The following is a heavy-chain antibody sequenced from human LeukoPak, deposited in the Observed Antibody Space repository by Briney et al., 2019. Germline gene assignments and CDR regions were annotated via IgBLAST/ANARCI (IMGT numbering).Heavy chain of an antibody. V-gene: IGHV4-30-4*01. CDR1: GGSISSGDYY. CDR3: ARVLGYCSGGSCYHIDY. CDR2: IYYSGST. Sequence: PSQTLSLTCTVSGGSISSGDYYWSWIRQPPGKGLEWIGYIYYSGSTYYNPSLKSPVTISLDTSKNQFSLKLSSVTAADTAVYYCARVLGYCSGGSCYHIDYWGQGTLVTVSS. D-gene: IGHD2-15*01. J-gene: IGHJ4*02.